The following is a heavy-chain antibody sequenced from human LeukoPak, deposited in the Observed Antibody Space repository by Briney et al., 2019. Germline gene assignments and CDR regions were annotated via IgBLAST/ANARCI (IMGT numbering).Heavy chain of an antibody. Sequence: GASVKISCKASGYTFTSYYMHWVRQAHGQGLEWMGIINTSGGSTSYPQKFQGRVTMTRDTATSTVYMELSSLKSEDTAVYYCARAIRDGYNPRDCDYWGPGTLVTVSS. D-gene: IGHD5-24*01. J-gene: IGHJ4*02. CDR3: ARAIRDGYNPRDCDY. CDR2: INTSGGST. CDR1: GYTFTSYY. V-gene: IGHV1-46*01.